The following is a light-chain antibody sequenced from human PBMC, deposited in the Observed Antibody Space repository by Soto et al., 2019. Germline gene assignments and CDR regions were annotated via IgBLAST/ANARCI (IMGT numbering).Light chain of an antibody. CDR1: SSNIGADFG. CDR2: VNT. V-gene: IGLV1-40*01. J-gene: IGLJ6*01. Sequence: QLVLTQPPSVSGAPGQTITISCTGSSSNIGADFGVHWYQQLPGAAPKLVIFVNTNRPSGVPDRFSGSKSGTSASLAITGRQAEDEADYYCQSYDRSLSGWVFGTGTKVTVL. CDR3: QSYDRSLSGWV.